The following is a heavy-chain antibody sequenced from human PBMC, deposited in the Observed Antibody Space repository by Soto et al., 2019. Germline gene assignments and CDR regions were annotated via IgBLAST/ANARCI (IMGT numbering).Heavy chain of an antibody. CDR1: GFTFSSYC. D-gene: IGHD4-17*01. J-gene: IGHJ3*02. CDR3: ASHYGPDAFDI. V-gene: IGHV3-74*01. CDR2: INSDGSST. Sequence: PGGSLRLSCAASGFTFSSYCMHWVRQAPGKGLVWVSRINSDGSSTSYADSVKGRFTISRDNAKNTLYLQMNSLRAEDTAVYYCASHYGPDAFDIWGQGTMVTVSS.